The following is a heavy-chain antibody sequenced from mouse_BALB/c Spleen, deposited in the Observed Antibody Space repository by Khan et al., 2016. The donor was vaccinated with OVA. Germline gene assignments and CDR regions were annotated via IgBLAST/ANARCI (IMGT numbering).Heavy chain of an antibody. Sequence: QVQLQQPGAELVRPGASVKLSCKASGYTFTSYWMNWVKQRPGQGLEWIGMIDPSDSETPYNQMFKDKATLTVDKSSSTAYMQLSSLTSEESAVYYCTRREKYGYDPSWFAYWGQGTLVTVSA. V-gene: IGHV1-61*01. CDR1: GYTFTSYW. CDR3: TRREKYGYDPSWFAY. CDR2: IDPSDSET. D-gene: IGHD2-2*01. J-gene: IGHJ3*01.